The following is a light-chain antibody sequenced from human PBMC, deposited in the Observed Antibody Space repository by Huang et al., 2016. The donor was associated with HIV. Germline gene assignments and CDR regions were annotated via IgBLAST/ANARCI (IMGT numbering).Light chain of an antibody. J-gene: IGKJ5*01. CDR1: QSLLHSNGYNY. CDR3: MQALETPIT. Sequence: DIVMTQSPLSLPVTPGEPASISCKSSQSLLHSNGYNYLDWYLQNPGQSPQLLISLGSNRASGVPDRFSGSGSGTDFTLKISRVEAEDVGVYYCMQALETPITFGQGTRLEIK. V-gene: IGKV2-28*01. CDR2: LGS.